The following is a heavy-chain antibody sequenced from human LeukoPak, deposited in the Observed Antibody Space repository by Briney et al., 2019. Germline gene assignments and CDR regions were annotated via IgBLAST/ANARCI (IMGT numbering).Heavy chain of an antibody. CDR3: VRPIFPRDYYYYGMDV. Sequence: GGSLRLSCAASGFTVSSNYMSWVRQAPGKGLEWVSVIYGGGSTYYAESVKGRFPISRDHSKNTLYLQMKSLRAEDPAVYYCVRPIFPRDYYYYGMDVWGQGTTVTVSS. CDR2: IYGGGST. D-gene: IGHD2-21*01. J-gene: IGHJ6*02. V-gene: IGHV3-66*04. CDR1: GFTVSSNY.